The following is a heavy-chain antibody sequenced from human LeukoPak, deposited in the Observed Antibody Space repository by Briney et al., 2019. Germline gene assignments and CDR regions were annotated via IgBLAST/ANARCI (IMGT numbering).Heavy chain of an antibody. D-gene: IGHD6-13*01. J-gene: IGHJ5*02. CDR3: ARIAATGTLNWFDP. CDR2: IYPGDSDT. V-gene: IGHV5-51*01. Sequence: GESLKISCKGSGYSFTRYWIGWVRQMPGKGLEWMGIIYPGDSDTRYSPSFQGQVTISADKSISTAYLQWSSLKASDTAIYYRARIAATGTLNWFDPWGQGTLVTVSS. CDR1: GYSFTRYW.